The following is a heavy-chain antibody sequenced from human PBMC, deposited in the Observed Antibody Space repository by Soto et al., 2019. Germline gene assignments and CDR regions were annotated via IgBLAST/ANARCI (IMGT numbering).Heavy chain of an antibody. Sequence: QVQLQESGPGLVKPSETLSLTCTVSGGSISSYYWSWIRQPPGKGLEWIGYIYYSGSTNYNPSLKSRDTISVDTSKNQFSLKLSSVTAADTAVYYCARSRHFALSLHWYFDLRGRGTLVTVSS. V-gene: IGHV4-59*01. D-gene: IGHD3-3*02. CDR1: GGSISSYY. J-gene: IGHJ2*01. CDR2: IYYSGST. CDR3: ARSRHFALSLHWYFDL.